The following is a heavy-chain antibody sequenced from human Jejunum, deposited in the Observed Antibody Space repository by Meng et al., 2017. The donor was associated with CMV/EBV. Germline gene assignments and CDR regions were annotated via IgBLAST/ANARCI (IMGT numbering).Heavy chain of an antibody. CDR3: AKDGGSFLDYYFDY. CDR2: INPDTGDT. Sequence: EYTFTDYYPQWVRQAPGQGLEWMGWINPDTGDTNYAQKFQGRVTMTRDTSTNTAYMELTRLRSDDTALYYCAKDGGSFLDYYFDYWGQGTRVTVSS. J-gene: IGHJ4*02. D-gene: IGHD1-26*01. V-gene: IGHV1-2*02. CDR1: EYTFTDYY.